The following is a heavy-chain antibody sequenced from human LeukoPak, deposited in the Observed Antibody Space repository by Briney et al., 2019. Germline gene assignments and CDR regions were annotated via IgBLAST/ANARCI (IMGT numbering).Heavy chain of an antibody. V-gene: IGHV1-3*01. D-gene: IGHD3-22*01. J-gene: IGHJ2*01. CDR2: INPTNEKT. Sequence: SVKVSCKASGYSFRNYGMHWVRQAPGQRLEWMGWINPTNEKTKYSEKFQGRVTISRDTGASTVYMELSSVRSEDTAVYYCARDHRTESDGYYFVNELWYFDLWGRGTLVTVSS. CDR3: ARDHRTESDGYYFVNELWYFDL. CDR1: GYSFRNYG.